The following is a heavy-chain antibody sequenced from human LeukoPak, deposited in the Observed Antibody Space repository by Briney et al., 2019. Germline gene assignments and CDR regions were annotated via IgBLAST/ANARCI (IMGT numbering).Heavy chain of an antibody. Sequence: PSETLSLTCTVSGGSISSSSYYWGWIRQPPGKGLEWIGSIYYSGSTYYNPSLKSRVTISVDTSKNQFSLKLSSVTAADTAVYYCATEPLLTGYYWPYYFDYWGQGTLLTVSS. CDR3: ATEPLLTGYYWPYYFDY. CDR2: IYYSGST. V-gene: IGHV4-39*02. J-gene: IGHJ4*02. D-gene: IGHD3-9*01. CDR1: GGSISSSSYY.